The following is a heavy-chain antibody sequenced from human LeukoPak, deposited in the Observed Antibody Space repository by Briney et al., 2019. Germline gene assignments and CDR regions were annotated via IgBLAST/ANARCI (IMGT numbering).Heavy chain of an antibody. CDR3: ARDRVVYGMDV. Sequence: KSSETLSLTCTVSGGSISSYYWSWIRQPPEKGLEWIGYIYYSGSTNYNPSLKSRVTISVDTSKNQFSLNLSSVTAADTAVYYCARDRVVYGMDVWGQGTTVTVSS. J-gene: IGHJ6*02. CDR1: GGSISSYY. D-gene: IGHD3-10*01. CDR2: IYYSGST. V-gene: IGHV4-59*01.